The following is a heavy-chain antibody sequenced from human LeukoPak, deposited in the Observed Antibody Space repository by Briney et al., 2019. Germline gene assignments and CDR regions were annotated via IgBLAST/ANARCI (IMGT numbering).Heavy chain of an antibody. Sequence: ASVKVSCKASGYTFTSSGISWVRQAPGQGLEWMGWISADNGNTNYAQTLQGRVTMTTDTSTSTAYMELRSLRSDDTAVYYCAREVGSYGSEYFDLWGRGTLVTVSS. CDR2: ISADNGNT. CDR1: GYTFTSSG. V-gene: IGHV1-18*01. D-gene: IGHD3-10*01. CDR3: AREVGSYGSEYFDL. J-gene: IGHJ2*01.